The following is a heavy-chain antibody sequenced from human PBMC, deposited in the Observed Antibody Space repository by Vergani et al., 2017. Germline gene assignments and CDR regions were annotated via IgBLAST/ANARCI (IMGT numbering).Heavy chain of an antibody. CDR3: VRDQVTMLRGSDALDI. V-gene: IGHV3-49*03. Sequence: EVQLVESGGDLVQPGRSLRLSCTASGFTFGYYAMDWFRQAPGQGLEWVGGIRSKAYGQATIYAASVKGRFTISRDDSKRIAYLQMNNLQTEDTAMYYCVRDQVTMLRGSDALDILGQGTMVTVSS. D-gene: IGHD3-10*01. CDR1: GFTFGYYA. J-gene: IGHJ3*02. CDR2: IRSKAYGQAT.